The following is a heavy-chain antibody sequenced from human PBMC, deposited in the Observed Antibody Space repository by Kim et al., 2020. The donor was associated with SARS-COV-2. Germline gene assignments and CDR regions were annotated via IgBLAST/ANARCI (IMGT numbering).Heavy chain of an antibody. J-gene: IGHJ5*02. V-gene: IGHV4-39*01. Sequence: SETLSLTCTVSGCSISSSSYYWGWIRQPPGKGLEWIGSIYYSGSTYYNPSLKSRVTISVDTSKNQFSLKLSPVTAADTAVYYCARHSLRFLEWANWFDPWGQGTLVTVSS. D-gene: IGHD3-3*01. CDR3: ARHSLRFLEWANWFDP. CDR1: GCSISSSSYY. CDR2: IYYSGST.